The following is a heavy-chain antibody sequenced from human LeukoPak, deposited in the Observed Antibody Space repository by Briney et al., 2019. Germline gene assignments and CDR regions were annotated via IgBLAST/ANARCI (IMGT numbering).Heavy chain of an antibody. CDR3: ASLNYGPDY. CDR2: IDNDGRGT. CDR1: GFTFSSYA. Sequence: PGGSLRLSCAASGFTFSSYAMHWVRQAPGKGLVWVSRIDNDGRGTGYADSVKGRFTISRDNAKNRLYLQMNSLRAEDTAVYYCASLNYGPDYWGQGTLVTVSS. D-gene: IGHD3-16*01. J-gene: IGHJ4*02. V-gene: IGHV3-74*01.